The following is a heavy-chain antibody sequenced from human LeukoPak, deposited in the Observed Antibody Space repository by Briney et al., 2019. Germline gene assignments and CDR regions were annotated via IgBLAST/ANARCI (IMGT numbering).Heavy chain of an antibody. CDR2: IRGSGDGGVT. CDR3: AKTFGIQLWGWLGTGLDY. CDR1: GFTFSIYD. Sequence: GGSLRLSCAASGFTFSIYDMSWVRQAPGEGLEWVSAIRGSGDGGVTYYADSVKGRFTISRDNSKNTLYLQMKSLRAEDTAVYYCAKTFGIQLWGWLGTGLDYWGQGTLVTVSS. V-gene: IGHV3-23*01. J-gene: IGHJ4*02. D-gene: IGHD5-18*01.